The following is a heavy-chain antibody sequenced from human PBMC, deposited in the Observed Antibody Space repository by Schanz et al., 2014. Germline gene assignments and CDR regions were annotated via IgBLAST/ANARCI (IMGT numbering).Heavy chain of an antibody. D-gene: IGHD2-2*01. CDR1: GFTFSDSF. CDR3: AAHETLSTTACYPS. J-gene: IGHJ4*02. Sequence: VQLVESGGGLVQPGGSLRLSCAVSGFTFSDSFMSWIRQTPGKGLEWLSYISSSGNIIHYADSVKGRFTISRDNAKNSLYLQMTGLRAEDTAVYYCAAHETLSTTACYPSWGQGTLVAVSS. CDR2: ISSSGNII. V-gene: IGHV3-11*01.